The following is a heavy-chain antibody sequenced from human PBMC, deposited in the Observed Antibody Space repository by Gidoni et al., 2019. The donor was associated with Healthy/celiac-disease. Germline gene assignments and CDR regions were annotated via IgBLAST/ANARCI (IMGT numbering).Heavy chain of an antibody. CDR2: ISSSGSTI. J-gene: IGHJ6*02. CDR3: ARMGKRALYYYYYYGMDV. Sequence: EVQLVESGGGLVQPGGSLRPSCAASGFTFSSYDMNWVRQAPGKGLEWVSYISSSGSTIYYADSVKGRFTISRDNAKNSLYLQMNSLRAEDTAVYYCARMGKRALYYYYYYGMDVWGQGTTVTVSS. V-gene: IGHV3-48*03. CDR1: GFTFSSYD.